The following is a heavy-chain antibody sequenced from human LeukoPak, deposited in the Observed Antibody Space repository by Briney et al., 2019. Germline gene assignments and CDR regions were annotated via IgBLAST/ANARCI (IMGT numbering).Heavy chain of an antibody. Sequence: SETLSLTCTVSGGSISSYYWSWIRQSPGKGLEWIAYMYYSGSTSYNPSLKSRVTISGDTSKNQFSLKLSSVTAADTAVYYCARVGATGNYYYMDVWGKGTTVTVSS. CDR2: MYYSGST. D-gene: IGHD1-26*01. CDR1: GGSISSYY. J-gene: IGHJ6*03. V-gene: IGHV4-59*08. CDR3: ARVGATGNYYYMDV.